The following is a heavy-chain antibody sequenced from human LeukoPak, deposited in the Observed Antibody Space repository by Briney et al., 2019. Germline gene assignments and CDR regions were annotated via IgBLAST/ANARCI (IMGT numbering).Heavy chain of an antibody. CDR2: ISWDSGNQ. J-gene: IGHJ3*01. V-gene: IGHV3-9*01. Sequence: AGRSLRLSCVGSGFSLDDYAMHWVRQVPGKGLEWVSSISWDSGNQAYTDSVKGRFTISRDNDKNSLYLQMNSLRPEDTALYYRVKDMGFDLLKDAYHVLGRGTLVTVSS. CDR3: VKDMGFDLLKDAYHV. D-gene: IGHD3-9*01. CDR1: GFSLDDYA.